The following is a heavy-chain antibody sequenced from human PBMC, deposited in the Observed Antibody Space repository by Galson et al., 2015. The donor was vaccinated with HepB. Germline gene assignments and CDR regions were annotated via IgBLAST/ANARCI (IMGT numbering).Heavy chain of an antibody. CDR2: ISYDGSNK. CDR1: GFTFSSYA. J-gene: IGHJ4*02. Sequence: SLRLSCAASGFTFSSYAMHWVCQAPGKGLEWVAVISYDGSNKYYADSVKGRFTISRDNSKNTLYLQMNSLRAEDTAVYYCASQGPRTLWFGESTAFDYWGQGTLVTVSS. V-gene: IGHV3-30-3*01. D-gene: IGHD3-10*01. CDR3: ASQGPRTLWFGESTAFDY.